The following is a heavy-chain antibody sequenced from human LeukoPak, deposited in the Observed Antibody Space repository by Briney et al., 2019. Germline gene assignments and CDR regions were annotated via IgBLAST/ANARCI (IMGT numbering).Heavy chain of an antibody. J-gene: IGHJ4*02. Sequence: SETLSLTCPVSGGSLSSSSYYWGWIRQPPGKGLEWIGSIYYSGSTYYNPSLKSRVTIYVDTSKNQFSLKLSSVTAEDTAVYYRARHVVYYDSSGYYQYPDYWGQGTLVTVSS. D-gene: IGHD3-22*01. CDR1: GGSLSSSSYY. V-gene: IGHV4-39*01. CDR3: ARHVVYYDSSGYYQYPDY. CDR2: IYYSGST.